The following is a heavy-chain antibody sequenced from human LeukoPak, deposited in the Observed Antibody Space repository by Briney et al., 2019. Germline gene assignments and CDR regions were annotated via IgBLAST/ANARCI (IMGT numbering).Heavy chain of an antibody. Sequence: ASVKVSCKASGGTFSSYAISWVRQAPGQVLVWMGRIIPILGIANYAQKFQGRVTITADKSTSTAYMELSSLRSEDTAVYYCASSSGWHNLDLDYWGQGTLVTVSS. D-gene: IGHD6-19*01. CDR3: ASSSGWHNLDLDY. CDR2: IIPILGIA. CDR1: GGTFSSYA. J-gene: IGHJ4*02. V-gene: IGHV1-69*04.